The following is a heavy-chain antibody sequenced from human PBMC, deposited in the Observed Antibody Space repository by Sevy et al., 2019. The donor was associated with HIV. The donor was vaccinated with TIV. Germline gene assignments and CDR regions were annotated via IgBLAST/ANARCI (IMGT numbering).Heavy chain of an antibody. CDR1: GFTFSSYE. D-gene: IGHD4-17*01. CDR3: ARDLPPSATTVPHFDY. Sequence: GGSLRLSCTASGFTFSSYEMNWVRQAPGKGLEWDSYISNSGSTIHYSDSVKGRFTISRDNAKNSLYLQMNSLRAEETAVYYCARDLPPSATTVPHFDYWGRGTLVTVSS. J-gene: IGHJ4*02. CDR2: ISNSGSTI. V-gene: IGHV3-48*03.